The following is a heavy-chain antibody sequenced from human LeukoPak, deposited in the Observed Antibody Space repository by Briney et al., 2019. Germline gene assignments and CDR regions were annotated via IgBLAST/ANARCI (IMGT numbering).Heavy chain of an antibody. Sequence: ASVKVSCKASGYTFTGYYMHWVRQAPGQGLEWMGIINPSGGSTSYAQKFQGRVTMTRDTSTSTVYMELSSLRSEDTAVYYCARALSYSGRGYYFDYWGQGTLVTVSS. CDR1: GYTFTGYY. CDR3: ARALSYSGRGYYFDY. J-gene: IGHJ4*02. D-gene: IGHD5-12*01. CDR2: INPSGGST. V-gene: IGHV1-46*01.